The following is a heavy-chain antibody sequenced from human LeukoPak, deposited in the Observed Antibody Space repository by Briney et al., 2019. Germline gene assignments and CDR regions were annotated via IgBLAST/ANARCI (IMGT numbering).Heavy chain of an antibody. CDR2: IIPIFGTA. CDR3: ATIAAAGTQYYYYGMDV. Sequence: SVKVSCKASGYTFTGYHMHWVRQAPGQGLEWMGGIIPIFGTANYAQKFQGRVTITADESTSTAYMELSSLRSEDTAVYYCATIAAAGTQYYYYGMDVWGQGTTVTVSS. J-gene: IGHJ6*02. D-gene: IGHD6-13*01. V-gene: IGHV1-69*13. CDR1: GYTFTGYH.